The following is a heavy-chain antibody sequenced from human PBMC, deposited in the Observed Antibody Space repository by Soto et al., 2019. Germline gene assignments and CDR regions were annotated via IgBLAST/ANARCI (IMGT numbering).Heavy chain of an antibody. CDR1: GYTFSSYG. D-gene: IGHD3-22*01. CDR2: VSPYDGYT. CDR3: ARGGYYDSSGSRNYFYYGMNV. Sequence: ASVKVSCKASGYTFSSYGINWVRQAPGQGLEWLGWVSPYDGYTNYAQILQGRVSMTTDTSTKTAYMEVKSLRSDDTAVYYCARGGYYDSSGSRNYFYYGMNVWGQGTTVTVSS. V-gene: IGHV1-18*01. J-gene: IGHJ6*02.